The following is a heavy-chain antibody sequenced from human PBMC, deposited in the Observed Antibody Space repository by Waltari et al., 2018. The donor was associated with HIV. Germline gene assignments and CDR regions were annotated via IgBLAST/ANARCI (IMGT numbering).Heavy chain of an antibody. D-gene: IGHD3-3*01. CDR2: KKDDGNEK. V-gene: IGHV3-7*01. Sequence: MQLVESGGGLVQRGGSLRLSCTASGFTFTSHWMSWVRQAPGKALEWVENKKDDGNEKYDVNSVSGRITISRDNANNSLYLEMNRLRDEDTAVYYCVRKNDFGTIFFNYYYAMDVWGQGTSVAVSS. CDR1: GFTFTSHW. J-gene: IGHJ6*02. CDR3: VRKNDFGTIFFNYYYAMDV.